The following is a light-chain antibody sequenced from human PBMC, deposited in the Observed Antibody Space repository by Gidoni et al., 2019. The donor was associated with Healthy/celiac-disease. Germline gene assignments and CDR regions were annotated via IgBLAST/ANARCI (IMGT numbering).Light chain of an antibody. CDR3: MQALQTPKM. J-gene: IGKJ1*01. CDR1: QSLLHSNGYNY. CDR2: LGS. Sequence: DIVMPQSPLSLPVTPGEPASISCRSSQSLLHSNGYNYLDWYLQKPGQSPQLLIYLGSNRASGVPDRFSGSGSGTDFTLKISRVEAEDVGVYYCMQALQTPKMFGQGTKVEIK. V-gene: IGKV2-28*01.